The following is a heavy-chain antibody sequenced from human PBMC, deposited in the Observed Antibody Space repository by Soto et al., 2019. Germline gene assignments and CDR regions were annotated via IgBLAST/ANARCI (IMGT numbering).Heavy chain of an antibody. CDR2: TSASGGST. CDR1: GFTFNTYG. Sequence: EVHLLESGGGLVQPGGSLRLSCVASGFTFNTYGMSWVRQAPGKGLEWLSLTSASGGSTYYADSVKGRFTISRDNSKDALYLHMNSLGVEDTAVYYCAGRAATVTYFDHWGQGALVTVSP. V-gene: IGHV3-23*01. CDR3: AGRAATVTYFDH. D-gene: IGHD5-18*01. J-gene: IGHJ4*02.